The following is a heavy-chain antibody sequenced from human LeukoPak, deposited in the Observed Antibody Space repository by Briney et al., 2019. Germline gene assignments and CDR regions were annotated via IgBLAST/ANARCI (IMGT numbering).Heavy chain of an antibody. D-gene: IGHD1-1*01. J-gene: IGHJ4*02. CDR2: IDWDDDK. CDR1: GFSLSTSAMC. Sequence: GSGPTLVNPTQTLTLTCTFSGFSLSTSAMCVGWIRRRPGKAREWLARIDWDDDKYYSTSLKTSITTSKDTTNNQVVLTITHMAPVDTATYYCARTTVTGTSYFDYWGQGTLVTVPS. V-gene: IGHV2-70*11. CDR3: ARTTVTGTSYFDY.